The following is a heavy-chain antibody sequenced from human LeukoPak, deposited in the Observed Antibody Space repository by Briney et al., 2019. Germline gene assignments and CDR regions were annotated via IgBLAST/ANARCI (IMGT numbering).Heavy chain of an antibody. D-gene: IGHD1-26*01. J-gene: IGHJ6*03. V-gene: IGHV3-21*01. CDR1: GFDFSTYA. CDR3: AKNRGAGSHYYYMNV. CDR2: ISTMSNYI. Sequence: GGSLRLSCAASGFDFSTYAINWVRQAPGKGLEWVSSISTMSNYIFYGDPVKGRFTISRDNAKNSVYLQMNSLRPEDTAVYYCAKNRGAGSHYYYMNVWGKGTTVTVSS.